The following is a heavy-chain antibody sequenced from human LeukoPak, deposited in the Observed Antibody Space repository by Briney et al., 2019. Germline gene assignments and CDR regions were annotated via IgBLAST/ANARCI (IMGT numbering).Heavy chain of an antibody. CDR2: IYYSGST. J-gene: IGHJ4*02. V-gene: IGHV4-59*08. CDR1: GGSISTYY. Sequence: PSETLSLTCTVSGGSISTYYWTWIRQPPGKGLEWIGHIYYSGSTNYNPSLKSRVTISVDTSKNQFSLKLSSVTAADTAVYYCARQLNIWGQGTLVTVSS. CDR3: ARQLNI.